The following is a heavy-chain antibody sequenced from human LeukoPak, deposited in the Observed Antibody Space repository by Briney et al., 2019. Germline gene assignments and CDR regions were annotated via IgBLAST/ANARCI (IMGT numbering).Heavy chain of an antibody. V-gene: IGHV4-61*02. CDR1: GGSISSGSYY. D-gene: IGHD3-3*01. J-gene: IGHJ4*02. CDR2: IYTSGST. Sequence: SETLSLTCTVSGGSISSGSYYWSWIRQPAGKGLEWIGRIYTSGSTNYNPSLKIRVTISVDTSKNQFSLKLSSVTAADTAVYYRARAADGFGVAADFDYWGQGTLVTVSS. CDR3: ARAADGFGVAADFDY.